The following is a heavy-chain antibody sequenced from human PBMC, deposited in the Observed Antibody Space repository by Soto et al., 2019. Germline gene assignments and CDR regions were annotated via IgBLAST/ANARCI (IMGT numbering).Heavy chain of an antibody. D-gene: IGHD3-22*01. CDR2: INPSGGST. CDR3: ARVLYYYDGSGFSPFAS. Sequence: ASVKVSCKASGYTFTSYGISWVRQAPGQGLEWMGIINPSGGSTSYAQKFQGRVTMTRDTSTSTVYMELSSLRSEDTAVYYCARVLYYYDGSGFSPFASGGQGTLVPASS. V-gene: IGHV1-46*01. J-gene: IGHJ4*02. CDR1: GYTFTSYG.